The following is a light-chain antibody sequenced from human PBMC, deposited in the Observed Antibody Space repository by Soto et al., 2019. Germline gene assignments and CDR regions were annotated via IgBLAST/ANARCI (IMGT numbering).Light chain of an antibody. Sequence: QSALTQPASVSGSPGQSITISCTGTSSDVGTYNYVSWYQQHPDKAPKLMIYEVNSRPSEVSNRFSGSKSGNTATLTISGLQAEDEADYYCSSYTSTTTRVFGTGTKLTVL. CDR1: SSDVGTYNY. CDR2: EVN. CDR3: SSYTSTTTRV. J-gene: IGLJ1*01. V-gene: IGLV2-14*01.